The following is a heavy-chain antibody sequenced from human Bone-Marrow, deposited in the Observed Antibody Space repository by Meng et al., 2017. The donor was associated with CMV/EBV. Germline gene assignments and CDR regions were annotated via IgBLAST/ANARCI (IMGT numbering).Heavy chain of an antibody. CDR2: INWNGGST. CDR1: GFTFDDYG. D-gene: IGHD6-13*01. Sequence: GESLKISCAASGFTFDDYGMSWVRQAPGKGLEWVSGINWNGGSTGYADSVKGRFTISRDNAKNSLYLQMNSLRAEDTALYYCARVGVGVYSSSWFFDYWGQGPLVTVSS. J-gene: IGHJ4*02. CDR3: ARVGVGVYSSSWFFDY. V-gene: IGHV3-20*04.